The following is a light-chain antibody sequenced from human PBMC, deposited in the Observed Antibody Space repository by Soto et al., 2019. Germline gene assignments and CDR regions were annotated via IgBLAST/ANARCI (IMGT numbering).Light chain of an antibody. CDR2: DAS. V-gene: IGKV1-5*01. Sequence: IQVSKSPSTLSASVGDRVTITCRASQSLGIWLAWHQQKPGKAPKLLIYDASTLKSGVPSRFSGSGSGTKFTLTISSLQPDDFATYYCQQYNSYWTFGQGTKVDI. J-gene: IGKJ1*01. CDR3: QQYNSYWT. CDR1: QSLGIW.